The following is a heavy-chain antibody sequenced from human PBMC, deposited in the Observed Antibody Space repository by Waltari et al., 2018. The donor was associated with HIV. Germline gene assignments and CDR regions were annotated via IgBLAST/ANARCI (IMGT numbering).Heavy chain of an antibody. CDR2: ISSISSNI. V-gene: IGHV3-21*06. CDR3: ARSPGAARPDY. D-gene: IGHD5-18*01. J-gene: IGHJ4*02. CDR1: GFTFSPYH. Sequence: EVQLVESGGGLVKPGGSLRLSCAASGFTFSPYHMNWVRQAPGKGLEWVSSISSISSNIYYADSVKGRFTISRDNAKSSLYLQMNSLRAEDTAVYYCARSPGAARPDYWGQGTLVTVSS.